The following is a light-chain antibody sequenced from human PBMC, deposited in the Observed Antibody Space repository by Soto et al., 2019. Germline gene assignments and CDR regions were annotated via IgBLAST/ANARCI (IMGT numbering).Light chain of an antibody. CDR2: HAS. CDR3: QHYNEWPLT. J-gene: IGKJ4*01. V-gene: IGKV3-15*01. CDR1: QSVSNN. Sequence: EIVMTQSPATLSVSPGERATLSCRASQSVSNNLAWYQQKPGQAPRLLIYHASTGAPGTPARFSGSGSGTELTLTISSVQSEDSAVYYCQHYNEWPLTFGGGTKVEIK.